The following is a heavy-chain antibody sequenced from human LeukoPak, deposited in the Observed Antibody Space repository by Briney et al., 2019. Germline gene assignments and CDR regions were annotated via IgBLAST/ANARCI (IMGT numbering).Heavy chain of an antibody. J-gene: IGHJ4*02. V-gene: IGHV4-59*12. Sequence: KPSETLSLTCTVSGGSISSYYWSWIRQPPGKGLEWIGYIYHSGSTYYNPSLKSRVTISVDRSKNQFSLKLSSVTAADTAVYYCARAPGSYYDSSGYRFDYWGQGTLVTVSS. CDR1: GGSISSYY. CDR2: IYHSGST. CDR3: ARAPGSYYDSSGYRFDY. D-gene: IGHD3-22*01.